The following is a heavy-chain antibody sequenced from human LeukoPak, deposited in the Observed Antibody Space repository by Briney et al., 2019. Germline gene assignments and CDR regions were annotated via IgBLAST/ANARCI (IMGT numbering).Heavy chain of an antibody. V-gene: IGHV4-39*07. CDR2: IYYSGST. CDR3: ARLAYYFGSGTYPDTNYYYYYYMDV. D-gene: IGHD3-10*01. CDR1: GGSIGSNSYY. Sequence: PSETLSLTCAVSGGSIGSNSYYWGWIRQPPGKGLEWIGSIYYSGSTYYNPSLKSRVTISVDTSKNQFSLKLSSVTTADTAVYYCARLAYYFGSGTYPDTNYYYYYYMDVWGKGTTVTVSS. J-gene: IGHJ6*03.